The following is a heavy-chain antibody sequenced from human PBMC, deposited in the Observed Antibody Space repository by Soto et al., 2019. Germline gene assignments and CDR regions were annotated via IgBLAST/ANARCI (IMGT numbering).Heavy chain of an antibody. J-gene: IGHJ6*02. Sequence: YLLHWVRQAPGKGLEYVSVISSNGGSTYYANSVKGRFTISRDNFKNTLYLQMGSLRAEDMAVYYCARGVLDSYGMELCGQGT. CDR1: YL. CDR2: ISSNGGST. CDR3: ARGVLDSYGMEL. D-gene: IGHD3-3*02. V-gene: IGHV3-64*01.